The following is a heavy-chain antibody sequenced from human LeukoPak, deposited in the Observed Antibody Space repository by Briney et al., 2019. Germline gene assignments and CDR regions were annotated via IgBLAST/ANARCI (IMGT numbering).Heavy chain of an antibody. Sequence: QPGGSLRLSCAASGFTFSSYSMNWVRQAPGKGLEWVSYISSSSSTIYYADSVKGRFTISRDNAKNSLYLQMNSLRAEDTAVYYCARDPGYDYVWGANPGMMDVWGQGTTVTVSS. CDR2: ISSSSSTI. CDR3: ARDPGYDYVWGANPGMMDV. J-gene: IGHJ6*02. D-gene: IGHD3-16*01. CDR1: GFTFSSYS. V-gene: IGHV3-48*04.